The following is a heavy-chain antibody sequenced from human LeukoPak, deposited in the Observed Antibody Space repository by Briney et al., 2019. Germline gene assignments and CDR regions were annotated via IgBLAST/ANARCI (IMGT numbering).Heavy chain of an antibody. Sequence: PGGSLRLSCAASGFTFSIAWMSWVRQAPGKGLEWLGHIKSQTDGGTTDYAAPVKGRFTISRNNLENTLYLQMNSLKTEDTAVYYCTTHRSYSSPPIFDYWGQGTLVTVSS. CDR1: GFTFSIAW. CDR2: IKSQTDGGTT. V-gene: IGHV3-15*01. CDR3: TTHRSYSSPPIFDY. D-gene: IGHD6-13*01. J-gene: IGHJ4*02.